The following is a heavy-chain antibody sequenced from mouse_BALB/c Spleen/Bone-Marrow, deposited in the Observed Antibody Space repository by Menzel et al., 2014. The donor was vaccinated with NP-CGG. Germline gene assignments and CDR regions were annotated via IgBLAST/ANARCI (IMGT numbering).Heavy chain of an antibody. CDR1: GFNIKDIY. D-gene: IGHD2-4*01. CDR3: ARYEYGWNFSV. CDR2: IDPANGNT. Sequence: VQLQQSGAELVKPGASVKLSCTASGFNIKDIYMHWVKQRPEQGMEWIGRIDPANGNTKYDPKFQGKATITADTSSNTAYLQLSSLTSEDTAVYYCARYEYGWNFSVWGAGTTVTVSS. J-gene: IGHJ1*01. V-gene: IGHV14-3*02.